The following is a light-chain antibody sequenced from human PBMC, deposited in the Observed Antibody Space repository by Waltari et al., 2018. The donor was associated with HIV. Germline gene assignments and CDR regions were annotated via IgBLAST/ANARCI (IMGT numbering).Light chain of an antibody. V-gene: IGLV2-14*01. Sequence: QSALTQPASVSGSPGQSITVSCTGTSSDVGAYNYVSWYQQTPGTAPKLGIYEGSNRPSGISYRFSGSKSGNTASLTISGLQTEDEGDYYCSSFTTSNSLLFGGGTKVTVL. CDR2: EGS. J-gene: IGLJ2*01. CDR3: SSFTTSNSLL. CDR1: SSDVGAYNY.